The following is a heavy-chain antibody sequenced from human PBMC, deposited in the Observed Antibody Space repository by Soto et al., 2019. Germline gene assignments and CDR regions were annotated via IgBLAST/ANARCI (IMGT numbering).Heavy chain of an antibody. CDR2: IDPSDSYT. J-gene: IGHJ3*02. V-gene: IGHV5-10-1*01. D-gene: IGHD1-26*01. CDR3: AVVRVGATMDAFDM. Sequence: GESLKISCKGSGYSFTGYWINWVRQMPGKGLEWMGRIDPSDSYTSYSPSLEGHVTISADKSVSTAYLQWSSLKASDTAMYYCAVVRVGATMDAFDMWGQGTMVTDSS. CDR1: GYSFTGYW.